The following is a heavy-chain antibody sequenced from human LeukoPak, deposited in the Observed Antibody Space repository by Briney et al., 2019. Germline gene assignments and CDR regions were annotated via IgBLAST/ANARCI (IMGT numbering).Heavy chain of an antibody. CDR3: ARDSGQYSSSDLMSWFDP. J-gene: IGHJ5*02. V-gene: IGHV4-4*02. Sequence: SGTLSLTCAVSGGSISSSNWWSWVRQPPGKGLEWIGEIYHSGSTNYNPSLKSRVTISVDRSKNQFSLKLSSVTAADTAVYYCARDSGQYSSSDLMSWFDPWGQGTLVTVSS. D-gene: IGHD6-6*01. CDR2: IYHSGST. CDR1: GGSISSSNW.